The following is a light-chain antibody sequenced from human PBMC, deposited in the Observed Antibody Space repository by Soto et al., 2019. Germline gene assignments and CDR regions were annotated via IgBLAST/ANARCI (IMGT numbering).Light chain of an antibody. J-gene: IGKJ3*01. V-gene: IGKV4-1*01. CDR2: WAS. CDR1: RSVLYSSNDKNY. CDR3: QQYYSAPFT. Sequence: DIVMTQSPDSLTVSLGERATINCKSSRSVLYSSNDKNYLAWYQQKPGHPPKLLIYWASTRESGVPDRFSGSGSGTDFTLTISSLQAEDVAVYYCQQYYSAPFTFGPGTKLDIK.